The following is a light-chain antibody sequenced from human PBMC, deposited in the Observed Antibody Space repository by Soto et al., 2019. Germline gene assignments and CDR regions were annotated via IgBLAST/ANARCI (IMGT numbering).Light chain of an antibody. V-gene: IGKV3D-15*01. CDR2: GAS. Sequence: EIVMTQSPATLSVSPGERATLSCRASQSVSSSYLAWYQQKPGQAPRLXXYGASSRATGIPARFSGSGCGTEFSLTISSLQSEDFAVYYGQQYNNWPPWTFGQGTKVDIK. CDR3: QQYNNWPPWT. CDR1: QSVSSSY. J-gene: IGKJ1*01.